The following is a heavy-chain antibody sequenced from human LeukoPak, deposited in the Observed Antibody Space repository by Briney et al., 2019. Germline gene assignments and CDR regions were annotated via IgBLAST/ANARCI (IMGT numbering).Heavy chain of an antibody. CDR3: ARSGYYYDSSGYSH. V-gene: IGHV4-39*07. D-gene: IGHD3-22*01. J-gene: IGHJ4*02. CDR2: INHSGST. CDR1: GGSISSSSYY. Sequence: PSETLSLTCTVSGGSISSSSYYWGWIRQPPGKGLEWIGEINHSGSTNYNPSLKSRVTISVDTSKNQFSLKLSSVTAADTAVYYCARSGYYYDSSGYSHWGQGTLVTVSS.